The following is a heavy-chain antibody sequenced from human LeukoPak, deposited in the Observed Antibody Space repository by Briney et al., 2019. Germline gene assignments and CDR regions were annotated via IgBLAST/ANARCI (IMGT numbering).Heavy chain of an antibody. D-gene: IGHD3-22*01. CDR2: IYYSGST. V-gene: IGHV4-31*03. J-gene: IGHJ4*02. CDR3: STTDSSGYRHFDY. Sequence: TSQTLSLTCTVSGGSISSGGYYWSWIRQHPGKGLEWIGYIYYSGSTYYNPSLKSRVTMSLDASKNQFSLKLSSVTAADTAVYSCSTTDSSGYRHFDYWGQGTLVPVSS. CDR1: GGSISSGGYY.